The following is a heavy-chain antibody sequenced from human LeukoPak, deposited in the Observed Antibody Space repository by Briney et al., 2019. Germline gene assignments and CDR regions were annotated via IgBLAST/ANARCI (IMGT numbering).Heavy chain of an antibody. CDR2: ISGGGGDT. CDR1: GFTFSSYW. CDR3: AKVHSPYYYYYYGMDV. V-gene: IGHV3-23*01. Sequence: GGSLRLSCAASGFTFSSYWMTWVRQAPGKGLEWVSAISGGGGDTFYADSVKGRFTISRDNSKGTLDLEMNCLTAEDTAIYYCAKVHSPYYYYYYGMDVWGQGTTVTVSS. J-gene: IGHJ6*02.